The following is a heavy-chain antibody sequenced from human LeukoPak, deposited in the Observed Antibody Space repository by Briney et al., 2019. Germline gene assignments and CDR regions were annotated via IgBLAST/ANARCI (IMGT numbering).Heavy chain of an antibody. CDR2: IYPGDSET. V-gene: IGHV5-51*01. Sequence: GESLKISCKTSGYIFTDYRIGWVRQKPGKGLEWIGFIYPGDSETTYSPSIQGQVSISADKSTSTAYLQWTRLAASDTAVYYCARNPAVAGRAYKWFDPWGQGTLVTVSS. CDR3: ARNPAVAGRAYKWFDP. D-gene: IGHD6-19*01. CDR1: GYIFTDYR. J-gene: IGHJ5*02.